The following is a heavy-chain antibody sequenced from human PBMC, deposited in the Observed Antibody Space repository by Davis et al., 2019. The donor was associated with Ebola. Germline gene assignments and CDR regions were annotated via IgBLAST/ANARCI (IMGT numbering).Heavy chain of an antibody. CDR3: ARQIGYRYYYGMDV. CDR2: IYYSGST. Sequence: GSLRLSCTVSGGSISSSSYYWGWIRQPPGKGLEWIGSIYYSGSTYYNPSLKSRVTISVDTSKNQFSLKLSSVTAADTAVYYCARQIGYRYYYGMDVWGQGTTVTVSS. D-gene: IGHD5-24*01. J-gene: IGHJ6*02. V-gene: IGHV4-39*01. CDR1: GGSISSSSYY.